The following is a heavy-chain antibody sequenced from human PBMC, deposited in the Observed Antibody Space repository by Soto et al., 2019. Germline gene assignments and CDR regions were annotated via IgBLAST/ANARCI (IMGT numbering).Heavy chain of an antibody. V-gene: IGHV3-66*04. CDR1: GFTVSSNY. D-gene: IGHD5-18*01. Sequence: EVQLVESGGGLVQPGGSLRLSCAASGFTVSSNYMSWVRQAPGKGLEWVSVIYSGGSAYYADSVKGRFTISRDNAKNTLYLKMNSLRAEETAVYYCARHGYSDGGGYFDYWGQGTLVTVSS. CDR2: IYSGGSA. CDR3: ARHGYSDGGGYFDY. J-gene: IGHJ4*02.